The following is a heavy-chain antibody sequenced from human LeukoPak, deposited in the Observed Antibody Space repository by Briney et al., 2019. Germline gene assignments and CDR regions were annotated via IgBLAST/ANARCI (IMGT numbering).Heavy chain of an antibody. CDR3: AREAFSSGWDFDY. J-gene: IGHJ4*02. D-gene: IGHD6-19*01. Sequence: PGGSLRLSCAASGFTFSSYWMHRVRQAPGKGLVWVSRINSDGSSTSYADSVKGRFTISRDNAKNTLYLQMNSLRAEDTAVYYCAREAFSSGWDFDYWGQGTLVTVSS. V-gene: IGHV3-74*01. CDR2: INSDGSST. CDR1: GFTFSSYW.